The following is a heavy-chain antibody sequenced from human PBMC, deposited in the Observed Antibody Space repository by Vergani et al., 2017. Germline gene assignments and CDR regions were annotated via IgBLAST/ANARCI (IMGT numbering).Heavy chain of an antibody. V-gene: IGHV1-69*18. J-gene: IGHJ6*02. D-gene: IGHD1-26*01. CDR3: ARYFLSVLVVGATPPRDYYYGMDV. CDR1: GGTFSSYA. Sequence: QVQLVQSGAEVKKPGSSVKVSCKASGGTFSSYAISWVRQAPGQGLEWMGRIIPIFGTANYAQKFQGRVTITADESTRTAYMELSSLRSEDTAVYYCARYFLSVLVVGATPPRDYYYGMDVWGQGTTVTVSS. CDR2: IIPIFGTA.